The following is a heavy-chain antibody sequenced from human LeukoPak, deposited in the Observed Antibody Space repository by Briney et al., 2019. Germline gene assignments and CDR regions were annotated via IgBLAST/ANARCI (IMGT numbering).Heavy chain of an antibody. CDR1: GGSISSYY. CDR3: AGSLVGATYDAFDI. V-gene: IGHV4-59*01. CDR2: IYYSGST. J-gene: IGHJ3*02. Sequence: PSETLSLTCTVSGGSISSYYWSWIRQPPGKGLEWIGYIYYSGSTNYNPSLKSRVTISVDTSKNQFSLKLSSVTAADTAVYYCAGSLVGATYDAFDIWGQGTMVTVSS. D-gene: IGHD1-26*01.